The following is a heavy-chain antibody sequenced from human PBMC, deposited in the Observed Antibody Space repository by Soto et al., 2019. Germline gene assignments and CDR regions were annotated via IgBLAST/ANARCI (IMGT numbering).Heavy chain of an antibody. J-gene: IGHJ6*03. CDR3: ARGYCSSPSCYSFNTYYYYMDV. CDR2: INAGNGNT. V-gene: IGHV1-3*01. CDR1: GYTFTSYA. D-gene: IGHD2-2*02. Sequence: GASVKVSCKACGYTFTSYAMYWVYQATGQSLEWMGWINAGNGNTKYSQKFQGRVTITRDTSASTAYMELSSLRSEDTAVYYCARGYCSSPSCYSFNTYYYYMDVWGKGTTVTVSS.